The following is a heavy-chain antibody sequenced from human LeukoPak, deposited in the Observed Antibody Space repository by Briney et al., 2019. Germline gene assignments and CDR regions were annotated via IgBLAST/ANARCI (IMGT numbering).Heavy chain of an antibody. Sequence: SETLSLTCTVSGGSISSYYWSWIRQPAGKGLEWIGRIYTSGSTNYNPSLKSRVTMSVDTSKNQFSLKLSSVTAADTAVYYCASRIVVVPAATYYYYYMDVWGKGTTVTVSS. CDR1: GGSISSYY. V-gene: IGHV4-4*07. D-gene: IGHD2-2*01. J-gene: IGHJ6*03. CDR2: IYTSGST. CDR3: ASRIVVVPAATYYYYYMDV.